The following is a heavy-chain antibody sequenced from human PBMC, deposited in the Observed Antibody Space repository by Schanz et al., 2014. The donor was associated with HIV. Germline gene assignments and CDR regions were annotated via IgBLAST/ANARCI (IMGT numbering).Heavy chain of an antibody. J-gene: IGHJ4*02. CDR3: VRGDPIGSF. V-gene: IGHV3-7*01. CDR1: GVTFSNYW. CDR2: IKQDGTEM. Sequence: EVQLVESGGGLVQPGGSLRLSCVASGVTFSNYWMTWVRHVSGKGLEWVANIKQDGTEMYYVDSVRGRFTVSRDNTKNSLFLQISSLRAEDSAIYYCVRGDPIGSFWGQGTLVTVSS. D-gene: IGHD2-21*02.